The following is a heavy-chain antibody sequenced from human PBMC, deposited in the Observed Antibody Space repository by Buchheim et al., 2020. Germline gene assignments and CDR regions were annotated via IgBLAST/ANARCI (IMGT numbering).Heavy chain of an antibody. V-gene: IGHV1-46*01. Sequence: QVQLVQSGPEVKKPGASVKVSCKASGYTFTGYYMHWVRQAPGQGLEWMGVINPSGGSTSYAQKFQGRVIMTRDRSTSTVYLELSSLRSEDTAVYYCARDDVGGTDVWGQGTT. J-gene: IGHJ6*02. CDR2: INPSGGST. D-gene: IGHD3-10*02. CDR3: ARDDVGGTDV. CDR1: GYTFTGYY.